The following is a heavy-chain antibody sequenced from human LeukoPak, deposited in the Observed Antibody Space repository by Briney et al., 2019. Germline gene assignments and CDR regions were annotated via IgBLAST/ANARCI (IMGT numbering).Heavy chain of an antibody. Sequence: SETLSLTCAVSGGSISSTSYYWAWVRQPPGKGLEWIGAIYYSGSTYHNPSLKSRVTLSVDTSRNQFSLRLSSVDAADTAVYYCAKAGVRYFDSSGLYAFDFWGQGTTVTVSS. CDR1: GGSISSTSYY. CDR3: AKAGVRYFDSSGLYAFDF. J-gene: IGHJ3*01. CDR2: IYYSGST. D-gene: IGHD3-22*01. V-gene: IGHV4-39*01.